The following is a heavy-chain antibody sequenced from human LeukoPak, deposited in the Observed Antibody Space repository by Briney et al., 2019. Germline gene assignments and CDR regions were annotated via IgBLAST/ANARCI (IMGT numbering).Heavy chain of an antibody. CDR2: IFHSGST. CDR3: ARGGYYMDV. Sequence: PSETLSLTCTVSGYSITIGYYWGWIRQPPGIGLEWIGSIFHSGSTYYSPSLKSRVTISVDTSKNQFSLKLSSVTAADAAVYYCARGGYYMDVWGKGTTVTVSS. J-gene: IGHJ6*03. V-gene: IGHV4-38-2*02. CDR1: GYSITIGYY.